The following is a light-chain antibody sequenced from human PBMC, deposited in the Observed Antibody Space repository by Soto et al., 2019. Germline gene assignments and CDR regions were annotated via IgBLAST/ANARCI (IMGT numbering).Light chain of an antibody. Sequence: VLTQSPGTLSLSPGERATLSCRASQSVSSNFLAWYQQKPGQAPRLLIYGASKRATGIPDRFSGSGSETDFALTISGLEPEDFAVYYCQQYGTSPPGVTFGPGTKVDMK. J-gene: IGKJ3*01. CDR3: QQYGTSPPGVT. V-gene: IGKV3-20*01. CDR1: QSVSSNF. CDR2: GAS.